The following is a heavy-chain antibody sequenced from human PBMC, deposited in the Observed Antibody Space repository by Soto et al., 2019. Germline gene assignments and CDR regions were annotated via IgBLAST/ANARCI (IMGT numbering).Heavy chain of an antibody. CDR1: GFTFSSYE. V-gene: IGHV3-48*03. D-gene: IGHD3-22*01. CDR3: ARGRYYYDSSGYYFSPGFDP. CDR2: ISSSGSTI. J-gene: IGHJ5*02. Sequence: GSLRLSCAASGFTFSSYEMNWVRQAPGKGLEWVSYISSSGSTIYYADSVKGRFTISRDNAKNSLYLQMNSLRAEDTAVYYCARGRYYYDSSGYYFSPGFDPWGQGTLVTVSS.